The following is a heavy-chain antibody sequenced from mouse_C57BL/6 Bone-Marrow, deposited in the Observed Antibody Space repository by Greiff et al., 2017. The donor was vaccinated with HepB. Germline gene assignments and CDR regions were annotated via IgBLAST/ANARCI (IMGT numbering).Heavy chain of an antibody. Sequence: EVQLQLSGAELVRPGASVKLSCTASGFNIKDDYMRWVQQRPERGLGWIGWIDPENGDTEYASKFQGKATITADTSSNTDYLQLSSLTSEATAVYYCTRASFAYWGQGTLVTVSA. D-gene: IGHD3-1*01. CDR1: GFNIKDDY. CDR2: IDPENGDT. J-gene: IGHJ3*01. CDR3: TRASFAY. V-gene: IGHV14-4*01.